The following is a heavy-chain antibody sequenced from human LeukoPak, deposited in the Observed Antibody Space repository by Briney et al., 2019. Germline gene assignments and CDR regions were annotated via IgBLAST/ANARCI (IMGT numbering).Heavy chain of an antibody. V-gene: IGHV3-23*01. CDR1: GFTFSSYG. D-gene: IGHD5-18*01. CDR3: ARGASDTAMVLGY. Sequence: PGGTLRLSCAASGFTFSSYGMSWVRQAPGKGLEWVSAISGSGGSTYYADSVKGRFTISRDNSKNTLYLQMNSLRAEDTAVYYCARGASDTAMVLGYWGQGTLVTVSS. J-gene: IGHJ4*02. CDR2: ISGSGGST.